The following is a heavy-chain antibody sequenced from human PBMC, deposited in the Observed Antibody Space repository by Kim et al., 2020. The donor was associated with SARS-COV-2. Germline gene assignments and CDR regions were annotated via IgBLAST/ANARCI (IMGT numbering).Heavy chain of an antibody. CDR3: ARFSDYVWGSYRPEG. D-gene: IGHD3-16*02. Sequence: SETLSLTCAVYGGSFSGYYWSWIRQPPGKGLEWIGEINHSGSTNYNPSLKSRVTISVDTSKNQFSLKLSSVTAADTAVYYCARFSDYVWGSYRPEGWGQGTLVTLSS. CDR1: GGSFSGYY. CDR2: INHSGST. V-gene: IGHV4-34*01. J-gene: IGHJ4*02.